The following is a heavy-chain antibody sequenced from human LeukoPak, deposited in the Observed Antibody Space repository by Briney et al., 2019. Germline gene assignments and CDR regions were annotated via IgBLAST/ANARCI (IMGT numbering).Heavy chain of an antibody. CDR1: GFTFSSYG. CDR2: ISYDGSNK. CDR3: AKEGITMVRGVPYYYGMDV. Sequence: PGRSLRLSCAASGFTFSSYGMHWGRQAPGKGLEGVAVISYDGSNKYYADSVKGRFTISRDNSKNTLYLQMNSLRAEDTAVYYCAKEGITMVRGVPYYYGMDVWGQGTTVTVSS. V-gene: IGHV3-30*18. D-gene: IGHD3-10*01. J-gene: IGHJ6*02.